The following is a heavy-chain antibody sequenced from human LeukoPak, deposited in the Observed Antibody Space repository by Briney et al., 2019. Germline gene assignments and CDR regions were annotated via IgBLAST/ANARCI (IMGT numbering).Heavy chain of an antibody. Sequence: SVTLSLTCAVYGGSFSGYYWSWIRQPPGKGLEWIGEINHSGSTNYNPSLKSRVTISVDTSKNKFSLKLSSVTAADTAVYYCARRKGYSSSLYNWFDPWGQGTLVTVSS. CDR3: ARRKGYSSSLYNWFDP. CDR2: INHSGST. CDR1: GGSFSGYY. J-gene: IGHJ5*02. V-gene: IGHV4-34*01. D-gene: IGHD6-6*01.